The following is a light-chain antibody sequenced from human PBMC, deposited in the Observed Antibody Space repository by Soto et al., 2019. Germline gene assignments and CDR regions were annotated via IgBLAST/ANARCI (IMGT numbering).Light chain of an antibody. CDR1: QSISSY. V-gene: IGKV1-39*01. CDR2: AAS. CDR3: QQSYSTPPRLT. Sequence: DIQMTQSPSSLSASVGDRVTITCRASQSISSYLNWYQQKPGKAPKLLIYAASSLQSGVPSRFSGSGSATDFTLTISSLQPEDFATYYCQQSYSTPPRLTFGQGTRLEIK. J-gene: IGKJ5*01.